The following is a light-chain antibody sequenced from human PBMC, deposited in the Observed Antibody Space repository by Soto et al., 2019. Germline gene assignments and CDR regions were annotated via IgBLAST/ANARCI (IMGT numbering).Light chain of an antibody. CDR3: QLSGSSRLT. CDR2: GAS. CDR1: QSVSSSF. J-gene: IGKJ4*02. V-gene: IGKV3-20*01. Sequence: EIVLTQSPGTLSLSPGERATLSCRASQSVSSSFLAWYQQKPGQAPRLLIYGASSRATGIPARFSGSGSGTDFHLTISRLEPEDVAVYYCQLSGSSRLTFGGGTKVEIK.